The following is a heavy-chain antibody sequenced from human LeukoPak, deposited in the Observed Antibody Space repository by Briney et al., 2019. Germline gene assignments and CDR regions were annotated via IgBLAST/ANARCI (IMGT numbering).Heavy chain of an antibody. V-gene: IGHV4-39*07. J-gene: IGHJ3*02. Sequence: SETLSLTCTVSGGSISSSSYYWGWIRQPPGKGLEWIGSIYYSGSTYYNPSLKSRVTISVDTSKNQFSLKLSSVTAADTAVYYCARDTRYYDSSGYDAFDIWGQGTMVTVSS. CDR3: ARDTRYYDSSGYDAFDI. CDR2: IYYSGST. D-gene: IGHD3-22*01. CDR1: GGSISSSSYY.